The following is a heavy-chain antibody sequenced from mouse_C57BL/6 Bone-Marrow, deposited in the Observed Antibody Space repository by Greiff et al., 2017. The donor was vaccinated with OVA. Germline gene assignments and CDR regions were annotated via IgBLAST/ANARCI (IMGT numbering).Heavy chain of an antibody. Sequence: QVQLQQSGPGLVAPSQSLSITCTVSGFSLTSYAISWVRQPPGKGLEWLGVIWPGGGTNYNSALKSRKSIRKDNSKSKVFLQMHSLQTDDTTGYYCARNDDEIDYWGQGTTLTVSS. CDR2: IWPGGGT. CDR3: ARNDDEIDY. D-gene: IGHD2-3*01. J-gene: IGHJ2*01. V-gene: IGHV2-9-1*01. CDR1: GFSLTSYA.